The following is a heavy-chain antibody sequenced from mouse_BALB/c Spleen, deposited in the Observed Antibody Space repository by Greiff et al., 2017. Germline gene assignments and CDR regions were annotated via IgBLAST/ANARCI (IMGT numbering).Heavy chain of an antibody. V-gene: IGHV2-9*02. D-gene: IGHD2-14*01. Sequence: VKLVESGPGLVAPSQSLSITCTVSGFSLTSYGVHWVRQPPGKGLEWLGVIWAGGSTNYNSALMSRLSLSKDNSKSQVFLKMNSLPTDDTAMYYCARGAGYDAWFAYWGQGTLVTVSA. CDR1: GFSLTSYG. J-gene: IGHJ3*01. CDR3: ARGAGYDAWFAY. CDR2: IWAGGST.